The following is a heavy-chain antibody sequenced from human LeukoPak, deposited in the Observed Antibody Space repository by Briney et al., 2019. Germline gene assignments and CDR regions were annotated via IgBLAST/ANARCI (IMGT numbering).Heavy chain of an antibody. J-gene: IGHJ1*01. D-gene: IGHD2-2*01. CDR1: GFTVSSNY. Sequence: PGGSLRLSCAASGFTVSSNYMSWVRQAPGKGLEWVSVIYSGGSTYYADSVKGRFTISRDNSKNTLYLQMNSLRAEDTAVYYCARAPLPIYCSSTSCDGYFQHWGQGTLVTVSS. CDR2: IYSGGST. CDR3: ARAPLPIYCSSTSCDGYFQH. V-gene: IGHV3-53*01.